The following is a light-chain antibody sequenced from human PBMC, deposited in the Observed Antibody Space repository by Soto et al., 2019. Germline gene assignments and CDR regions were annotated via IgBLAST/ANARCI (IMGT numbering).Light chain of an antibody. V-gene: IGLV2-11*01. CDR2: DVS. J-gene: IGLJ1*01. Sequence: QSALTQPRSMSGSPGQSVTISCTGASIDVGGYNYVSWYQQHPGKAPKLMIYDVSKRPSGVPDRFSGSKSGNTASLTISGLQTEDEADYYCCSYAGRYTYVFGTGTKLTVL. CDR3: CSYAGRYTYV. CDR1: SIDVGGYNY.